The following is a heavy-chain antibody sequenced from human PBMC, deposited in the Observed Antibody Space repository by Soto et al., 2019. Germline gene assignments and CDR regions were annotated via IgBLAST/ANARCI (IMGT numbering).Heavy chain of an antibody. CDR3: ARARYYYDSSGYPYYFDY. CDR2: IIPIFGTA. D-gene: IGHD3-22*01. Sequence: GASVKVSCKASGGTFSSYASSWVRQAPGQGLEWMGGIIPIFGTANYAQKFQGRVTITADKSTSTAYMELRSLRSEDPAVYYCARARYYYDSSGYPYYFDYWGQGTLVTVSS. CDR1: GGTFSSYA. J-gene: IGHJ4*02. V-gene: IGHV1-69*06.